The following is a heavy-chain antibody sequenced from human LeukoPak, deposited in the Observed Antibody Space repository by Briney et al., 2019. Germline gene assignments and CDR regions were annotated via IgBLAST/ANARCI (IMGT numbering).Heavy chain of an antibody. CDR2: ITSKGDSGTI. V-gene: IGHV3-15*01. CDR1: GFTFSNAW. CDR3: TTDPPQMPTVRFV. Sequence: GGSLRLSCTASGFTFSNAWMNWVRQAPGKGLEWVGRITSKGDSGTIDYAAPVRGRFTISRDDSKNTLYLQMNSLKTEDTAVYHCTTDPPQMPTVRFVWGQGTTVTVSS. J-gene: IGHJ6*02. D-gene: IGHD5-24*01.